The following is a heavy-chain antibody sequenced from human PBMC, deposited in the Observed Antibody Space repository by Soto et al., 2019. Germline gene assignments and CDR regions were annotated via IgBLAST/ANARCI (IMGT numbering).Heavy chain of an antibody. CDR2: IKSKIDGGTT. Sequence: EVQLVESGGGLVKPGGSLRVSCAASGITFSNAWMTWVRQAPGKGLEWVGRIKSKIDGGTTDYGVPVKGRFTISRDDSNNTLYLQMNSLKTEDTAVYYCTTGSYSSSLYFDSWGQGTLVNVSS. CDR3: TTGSYSSSLYFDS. CDR1: GITFSNAW. D-gene: IGHD6-6*01. J-gene: IGHJ4*02. V-gene: IGHV3-15*01.